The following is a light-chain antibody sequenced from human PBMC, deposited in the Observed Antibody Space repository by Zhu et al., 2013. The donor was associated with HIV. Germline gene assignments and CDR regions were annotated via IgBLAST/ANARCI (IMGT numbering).Light chain of an antibody. CDR3: QQYYTTPLT. J-gene: IGKJ4*01. Sequence: DIVMTQSPEYLAVSLGERATINCKSSQAVLYSSTNKNYLAWYQQKPGQPPKLLIYWASTRESGVPDRFVGSGSGTDFTLTITSLQAEDVAVYYCQQYYTTPLTFGGGTKVEIE. V-gene: IGKV4-1*01. CDR2: WAS. CDR1: QAVLYSSTNKNY.